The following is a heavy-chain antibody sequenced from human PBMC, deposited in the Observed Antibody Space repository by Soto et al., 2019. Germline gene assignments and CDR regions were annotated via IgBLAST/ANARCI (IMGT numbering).Heavy chain of an antibody. D-gene: IGHD2-15*01. Sequence: EVQLLESGGGLVQPGGSLTLSCAASGFPFSSRAMSWVRQAAGKGLEWVSAISGSGTITYYADSVNGRFTISRDTSKNTLYLQMNSLRADDTDVYYCSESARYGSGAECRAWGQGTLVTVSS. CDR3: SESARYGSGAECRA. V-gene: IGHV3-23*01. J-gene: IGHJ5*02. CDR2: ISGSGTIT. CDR1: GFPFSSRA.